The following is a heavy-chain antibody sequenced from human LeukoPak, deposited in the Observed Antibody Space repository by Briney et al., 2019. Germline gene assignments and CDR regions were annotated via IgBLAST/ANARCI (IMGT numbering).Heavy chain of an antibody. CDR1: GFSFSGHG. D-gene: IGHD2-2*01. CDR3: AHGAMYQLDY. J-gene: IGHJ4*02. V-gene: IGHV3-23*01. CDR2: IIGGAGST. Sequence: GGSLRLSCAASGFSFSGHGMSWVRQAPGKGLEWVSGIIGGAGSTYYADSVKGRFTISGDNSKNTLFLQMNSLRAEDTAVYYCAHGAMYQLDYWGQGTLVAVSS.